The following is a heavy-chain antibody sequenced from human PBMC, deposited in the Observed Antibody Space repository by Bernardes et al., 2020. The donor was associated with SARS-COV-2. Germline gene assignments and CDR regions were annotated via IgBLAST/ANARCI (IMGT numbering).Heavy chain of an antibody. D-gene: IGHD3-22*01. CDR2: INPNSGGT. Sequence: ASVKVSCKASGYTFTGYYMHWVRQAPGQWLEWMGWINPNSGGTNYAQKFQGWVTMTRDTSISTAYMELSRLRSDDTAVYYCARVGYYYDSSGYYNYYYGMDVWGQGTTVTVSS. CDR1: GYTFTGYY. V-gene: IGHV1-2*04. CDR3: ARVGYYYDSSGYYNYYYGMDV. J-gene: IGHJ6*02.